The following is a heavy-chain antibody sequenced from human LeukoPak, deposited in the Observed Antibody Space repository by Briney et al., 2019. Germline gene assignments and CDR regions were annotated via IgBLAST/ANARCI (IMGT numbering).Heavy chain of an antibody. CDR2: INHSGST. J-gene: IGHJ4*02. CDR1: GGSFSGYY. Sequence: SETLSLTCALYGGSFSGYYWSWIGQPPGNGLEWIGEINHSGSTNYNPSLKSRVTISVDTSKNQFSLKLSSVTAADTAVYYCAREGGYGDYPFDYWGQGTLVTVSS. V-gene: IGHV4-34*01. D-gene: IGHD4-17*01. CDR3: AREGGYGDYPFDY.